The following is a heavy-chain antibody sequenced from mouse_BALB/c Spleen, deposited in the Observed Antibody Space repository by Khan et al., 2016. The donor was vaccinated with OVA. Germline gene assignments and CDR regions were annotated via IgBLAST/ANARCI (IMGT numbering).Heavy chain of an antibody. J-gene: IGHJ2*01. D-gene: IGHD1-1*01. CDR2: ITPKSDNSGP. CDR3: RRGGYDYGTPFDY. V-gene: IGHV13-2*02. CDR1: GFTFSYYR. Sequence: VQLVETGGGLVRPGNSLKLSCVTSGFTFSYYRMHWLRQFPGKSLEWLAVITPKSDNSGPIYPESVQGTFTISSDDSNSSVYLQMNTLRQEATATYDGRRGGYDYGTPFDYWGQGTTLTVSS.